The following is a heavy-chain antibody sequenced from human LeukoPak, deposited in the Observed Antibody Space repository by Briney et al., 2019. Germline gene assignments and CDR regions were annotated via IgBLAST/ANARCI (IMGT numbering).Heavy chain of an antibody. CDR2: IYYSGST. V-gene: IGHV4-39*01. Sequence: PSETLSLTCTVSGGSISSSSYYWGWIRQPPGTGLEWIGSIYYSGSTYYNPSLKSRVTISVDTSKNQFSLKLSSVTAADTAVYYCARSTYYCDSSGYYLNPFDYWGQGTLVTVSS. D-gene: IGHD3-22*01. CDR3: ARSTYYCDSSGYYLNPFDY. J-gene: IGHJ4*02. CDR1: GGSISSSSYY.